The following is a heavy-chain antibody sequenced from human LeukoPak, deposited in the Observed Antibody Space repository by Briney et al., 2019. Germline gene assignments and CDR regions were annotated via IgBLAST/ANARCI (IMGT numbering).Heavy chain of an antibody. CDR3: TIGDGWLPN. CDR1: GFTFNNAW. J-gene: IGHJ4*02. Sequence: GGSLRPSCVVSGFTFNNAWMTWVRQAPGKGLEWVGRIKSKIDGGTTEYAAPVKGRFTISRDDSKNTLYLQMSSLKTEDTAVYYCTIGDGWLPNWGQGTLVTVSS. D-gene: IGHD5-24*01. V-gene: IGHV3-15*01. CDR2: IKSKIDGGTT.